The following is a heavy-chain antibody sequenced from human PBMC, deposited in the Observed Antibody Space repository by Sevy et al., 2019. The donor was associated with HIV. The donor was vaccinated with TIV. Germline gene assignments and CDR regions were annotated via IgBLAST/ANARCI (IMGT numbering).Heavy chain of an antibody. D-gene: IGHD3-10*01. CDR1: GYSFISYG. CDR2: IGVYNGHA. Sequence: ASVKVSCKASGYSFISYGISWVRQAPGQGLEWMGWIGVYNGHANSAQKLQGRVTMTTDTSTSTAYIELTSLRSDDTAVYYCARVPTYYYGSRTYFDYWGQGTLVTVSS. J-gene: IGHJ4*02. CDR3: ARVPTYYYGSRTYFDY. V-gene: IGHV1-18*01.